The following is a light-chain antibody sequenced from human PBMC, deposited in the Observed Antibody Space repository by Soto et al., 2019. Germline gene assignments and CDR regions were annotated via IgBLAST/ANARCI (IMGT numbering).Light chain of an antibody. CDR2: DVN. CDR3: CSYAGSYTVV. Sequence: QSALTQPRSVSGYPGQSVTISCTGTSSDVGGYNYVSWYQQHPGKAPKLMIYDVNKRPSGVPDRFSGSKSGNTASLTISGLQAEHEADYYCCSYAGSYTVVFGGGTKLTVL. J-gene: IGLJ2*01. CDR1: SSDVGGYNY. V-gene: IGLV2-11*01.